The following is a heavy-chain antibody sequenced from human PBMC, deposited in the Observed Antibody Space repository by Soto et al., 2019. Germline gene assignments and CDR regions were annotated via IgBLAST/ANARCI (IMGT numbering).Heavy chain of an antibody. J-gene: IGHJ6*02. CDR2: IYYSGST. CDR3: ARGHTAMAASHYYYYYGMDV. CDR1: GGSISSYY. D-gene: IGHD5-18*01. V-gene: IGHV4-59*01. Sequence: ETLSLTCTVSGGSISSYYWSWIRQPPGKGLEWIGYIYYSGSTNYNPSLKSRVTISVDTSKNQFSLKLSSVTAADTAVYYCARGHTAMAASHYYYYYGMDVWGQGTTVTVSS.